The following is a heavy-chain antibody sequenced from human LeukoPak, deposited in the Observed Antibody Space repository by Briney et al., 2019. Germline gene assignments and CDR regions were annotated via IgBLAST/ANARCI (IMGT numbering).Heavy chain of an antibody. V-gene: IGHV1-18*01. J-gene: IGHJ3*02. D-gene: IGHD3-22*01. CDR2: ISPYNGNT. Sequence: ASVKVSCKATGYTVIIHGISWVRQAPGQGLEWMGWISPYNGNTNYAQNLQGRVTMTTDTSTSTAYMELRSLGSDDTAVYYCGRDSISMIPSAPGIWGQGTKVTVSS. CDR1: GYTVIIHG. CDR3: GRDSISMIPSAPGI.